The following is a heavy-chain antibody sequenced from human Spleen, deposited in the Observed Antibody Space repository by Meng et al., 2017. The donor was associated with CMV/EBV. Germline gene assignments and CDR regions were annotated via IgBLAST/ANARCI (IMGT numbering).Heavy chain of an antibody. CDR3: ARDSYCTSTSCPLYYFNF. CDR2: ISSGVTS. CDR1: GGSISSYY. D-gene: IGHD2-2*01. V-gene: IGHV4-39*07. J-gene: IGHJ4*02. Sequence: SETLSLTCTVSGGSISSYYWGWIRQPPGKGLEWIGTISSGVTSYNNPSLKSRVTISVDTSKNQFSLKLSSVTAADTALYYCARDSYCTSTSCPLYYFNFWGQGALVTVSS.